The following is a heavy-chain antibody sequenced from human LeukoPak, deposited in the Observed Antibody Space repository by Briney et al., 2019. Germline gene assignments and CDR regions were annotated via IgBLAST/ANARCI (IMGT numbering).Heavy chain of an antibody. V-gene: IGHV3-21*01. Sequence: PGGSLRLSCAASGFTFSTYNMNWVRQAPGKGLEWVSSITSSSTYIYYADSVKGRFTISRDNAKNSLYLQMNSLRAEDTAVYYCARDPFRPRGGWGYSYGSFDYWGQGTLVTVSS. D-gene: IGHD5-18*01. J-gene: IGHJ4*02. CDR3: ARDPFRPRGGWGYSYGSFDY. CDR2: ITSSSTYI. CDR1: GFTFSTYN.